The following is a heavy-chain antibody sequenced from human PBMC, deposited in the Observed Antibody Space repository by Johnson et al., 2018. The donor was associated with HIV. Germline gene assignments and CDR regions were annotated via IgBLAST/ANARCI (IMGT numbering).Heavy chain of an antibody. CDR2: ISGSGGST. Sequence: VQLVESGGGVVQPGRSLRLSCAASGFTFSSYAMHWVRQAPGKGLEWVSAISGSGGSTYYADSVKGRFTISRDNSKNTLYLQMNSLRADDTAVYYCAKDLRVFDWFNAYDAFDIWGQGTMVTVSS. D-gene: IGHD3-9*01. CDR3: AKDLRVFDWFNAYDAFDI. J-gene: IGHJ3*02. V-gene: IGHV3-23*04. CDR1: GFTFSSYA.